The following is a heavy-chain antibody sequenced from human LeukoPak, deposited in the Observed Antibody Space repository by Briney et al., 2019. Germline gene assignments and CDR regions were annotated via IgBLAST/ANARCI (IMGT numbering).Heavy chain of an antibody. CDR1: GFTFSTYW. CDR3: ARDLTARPYGSGSFDF. D-gene: IGHD3-10*01. V-gene: IGHV3-7*01. J-gene: IGHJ4*02. CDR2: IKQDGSEK. Sequence: GGSLRLSCAASGFTFSTYWMSWVRQAPGEGLEWVANIKQDGSEKYYVDSVKGRFTISRDNAKNSLFLQMKSLRADDTAVYYCARDLTARPYGSGSFDFWGQGTLITVSS.